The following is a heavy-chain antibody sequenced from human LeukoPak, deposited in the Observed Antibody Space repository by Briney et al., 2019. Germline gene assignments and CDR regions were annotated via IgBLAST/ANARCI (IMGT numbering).Heavy chain of an antibody. J-gene: IGHJ4*02. CDR1: GLTFSTYS. V-gene: IGHV3-30-3*01. Sequence: GGSLRLSCAASGLTFSTYSFNWVRQAPGKGLEWVAVISHDGSNKYYAESLRGRFTISRDNSKNTLYLQMNNLRTEDTAVYYCAKVPHLYYGSGSYQLDFWGQGTLVTVSS. D-gene: IGHD3-10*01. CDR2: ISHDGSNK. CDR3: AKVPHLYYGSGSYQLDF.